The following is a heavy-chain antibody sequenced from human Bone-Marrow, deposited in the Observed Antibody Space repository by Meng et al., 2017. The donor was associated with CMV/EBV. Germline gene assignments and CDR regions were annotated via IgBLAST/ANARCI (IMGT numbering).Heavy chain of an antibody. J-gene: IGHJ5*02. D-gene: IGHD6-6*01. CDR1: GGTFSSYA. Sequence: SVKVSCKASGGTFSSYAISWVRQAPGQGLEWMGGIIPILGIANYAQKFQGRVTITADKSTSTAYMELSSLRSEDTAVYYCARARIEYSSSSGVGWFVPWGQGTLVTVSS. V-gene: IGHV1-69*10. CDR3: ARARIEYSSSSGVGWFVP. CDR2: IIPILGIA.